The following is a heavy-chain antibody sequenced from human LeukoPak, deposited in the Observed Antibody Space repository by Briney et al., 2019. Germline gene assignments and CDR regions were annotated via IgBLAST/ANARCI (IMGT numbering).Heavy chain of an antibody. Sequence: GGSLRLSCAASGFTFDDHGMSWVRQAPGKGLEWVSGINWNGGSTGYADSVKGRFTISRDNAKDSLYLQMNSLRAEDTALYYCARGHSSSWYAFDIWGQGTMVTVSS. CDR3: ARGHSSSWYAFDI. J-gene: IGHJ3*02. CDR2: INWNGGST. V-gene: IGHV3-20*04. CDR1: GFTFDDHG. D-gene: IGHD6-13*01.